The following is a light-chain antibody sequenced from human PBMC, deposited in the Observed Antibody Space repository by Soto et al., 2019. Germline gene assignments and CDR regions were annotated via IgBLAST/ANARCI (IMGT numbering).Light chain of an antibody. CDR1: QSISSH. CDR3: QQSYSTPIT. Sequence: DIPMTQSPSSLSASVGDRVTITCRASQSISSHLNWCQQKPGKAPKLLIYAASGLQSGVPSRFSGSGSGTHFTLTISSLQPEDSATYYCQQSYSTPITFGQGTRLEIK. J-gene: IGKJ5*01. CDR2: AAS. V-gene: IGKV1-39*01.